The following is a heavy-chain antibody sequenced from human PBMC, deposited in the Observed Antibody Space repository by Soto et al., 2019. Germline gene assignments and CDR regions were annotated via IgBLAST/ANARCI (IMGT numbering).Heavy chain of an antibody. Sequence: GGSLRLSCTASGFTFGDYAMSWVRQAPGKGLEWVGFIRSKAYGGTTEYAASVKGRFTISRDDSKSIAYLQMNSLKTEDTAVYYCTRDVGWGDYGDYWGQGTLVTVSS. D-gene: IGHD4-17*01. CDR2: IRSKAYGGTT. V-gene: IGHV3-49*04. CDR1: GFTFGDYA. CDR3: TRDVGWGDYGDY. J-gene: IGHJ4*02.